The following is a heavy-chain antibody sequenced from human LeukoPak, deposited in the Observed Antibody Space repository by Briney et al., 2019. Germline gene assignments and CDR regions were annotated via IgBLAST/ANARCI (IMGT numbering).Heavy chain of an antibody. CDR3: ARDRRYSSSSNSYYYYGMDV. D-gene: IGHD6-6*01. J-gene: IGHJ6*02. V-gene: IGHV1-18*01. CDR2: ISAYNGNT. Sequence: ASVKVSCKASGYTFTSYGISWVRQAPGQGLEWMGWISAYNGNTNYAQKLQGRATMTTDTSTSTAYMELRSLRSDDTAVYYCARDRRYSSSSNSYYYYGMDVWGQGTTVTVSS. CDR1: GYTFTSYG.